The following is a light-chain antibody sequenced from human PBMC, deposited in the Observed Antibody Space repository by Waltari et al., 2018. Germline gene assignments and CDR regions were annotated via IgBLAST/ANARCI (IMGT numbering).Light chain of an antibody. Sequence: SCRASQGVSNSHLAWYQEKPGQAPRLLIYGASSRATGIPDRISGSGSGTDFTLTISRVEPEDFAVYYCKQYGSSLWTFGQGTKVEIK. CDR1: QGVSNSH. CDR2: GAS. CDR3: KQYGSSLWT. V-gene: IGKV3-20*01. J-gene: IGKJ1*01.